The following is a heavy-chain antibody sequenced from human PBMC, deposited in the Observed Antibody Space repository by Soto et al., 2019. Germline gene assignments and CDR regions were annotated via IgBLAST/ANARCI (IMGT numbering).Heavy chain of an antibody. J-gene: IGHJ4*02. CDR2: ISGDGGST. CDR1: GFTFDDYA. D-gene: IGHD2-2*01. CDR3: AKDILGNCSSTSCQDY. V-gene: IGHV3-43*02. Sequence: GGSLRLSCAASGFTFDDYAMHWVRQAPGKGLEWVSLISGDGGSTYNADSVKGRFTISRDNSKNSLYLQMNSLRTEDTALYYCAKDILGNCSSTSCQDYWGQGTLVTVSS.